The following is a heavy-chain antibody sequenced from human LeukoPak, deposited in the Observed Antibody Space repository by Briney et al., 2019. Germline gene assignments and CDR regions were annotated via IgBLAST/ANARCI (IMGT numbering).Heavy chain of an antibody. J-gene: IGHJ4*02. CDR3: ARRIAVAGTPFDY. CDR2: INPHSGGT. CDR1: GYTFTGYY. V-gene: IGHV1-2*02. D-gene: IGHD6-19*01. Sequence: RASVKVSCKASGYTFTGYYIHWVRQAPGQGLEWMGWINPHSGGTNYAQKFQGRVTMTRDTSISTAYMELSRLRSDDTAVYYCARRIAVAGTPFDYWGQGTLVTVSS.